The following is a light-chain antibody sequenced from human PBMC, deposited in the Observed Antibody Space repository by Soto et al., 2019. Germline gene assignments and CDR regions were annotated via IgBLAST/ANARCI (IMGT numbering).Light chain of an antibody. CDR3: CSFVGSSTVV. CDR2: EGS. J-gene: IGLJ2*01. V-gene: IGLV2-23*01. CDR1: SSDVGIYNL. Sequence: QSALTQPASVSGSPGQWITISCTGTSSDVGIYNLVYWYQQHPGKAPKLMIYEGSKRPSGVSNRFSGCKSGNTASLTISGLQTEDEADDSCCSFVGSSTVVFGGGTKLTVL.